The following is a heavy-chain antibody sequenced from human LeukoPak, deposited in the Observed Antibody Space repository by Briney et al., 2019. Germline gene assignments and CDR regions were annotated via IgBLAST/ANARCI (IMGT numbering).Heavy chain of an antibody. CDR3: AKLSDY. CDR2: ICSGGST. CDR1: GFTVSSNY. J-gene: IGHJ4*02. Sequence: GGSLRLSCAASGFTVSSNYMSWVRQAPGKGLEWVSVICSGGSTYYADSVKGRFAISRDNSKNTVFLQMNSLRVDDTAIYYCAKLSDYWGQGILVTVAS. V-gene: IGHV3-53*01. D-gene: IGHD3-16*02.